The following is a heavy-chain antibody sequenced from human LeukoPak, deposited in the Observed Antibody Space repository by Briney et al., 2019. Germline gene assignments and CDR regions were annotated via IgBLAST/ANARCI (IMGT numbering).Heavy chain of an antibody. Sequence: GGSLRLSCAASGFTFSSYWMSWVRQAPGKGLEWVANIKQDGSEKYYVDSVKGRFTISRDNAKNSLYLQMNSLRAEDTAVYYCARAVRIRSGMAEDYFNYWGQGTLVTVSS. CDR1: GFTFSSYW. CDR2: IKQDGSEK. CDR3: ARAVRIRSGMAEDYFNY. V-gene: IGHV3-7*01. D-gene: IGHD1-14*01. J-gene: IGHJ4*02.